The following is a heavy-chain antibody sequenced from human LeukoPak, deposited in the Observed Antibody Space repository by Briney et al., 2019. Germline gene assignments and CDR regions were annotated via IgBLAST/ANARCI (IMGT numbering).Heavy chain of an antibody. J-gene: IGHJ4*02. CDR1: GYTFTSYG. D-gene: IGHD3-16*01. CDR2: ISVYSGNT. CDR3: ARGADTGSYGSLVYFDY. V-gene: IGHV1-18*01. Sequence: ASVKVSCKASGYTFTSYGISLVRQAPGQGLELMGLISVYSGNTNFAHKLKGRVTMTTDTSTSTAYMELRRLRSDDTDVYFCARGADTGSYGSLVYFDYWGQGTLVTVSS.